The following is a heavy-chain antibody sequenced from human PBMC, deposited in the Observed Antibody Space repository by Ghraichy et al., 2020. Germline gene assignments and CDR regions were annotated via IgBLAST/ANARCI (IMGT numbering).Heavy chain of an antibody. V-gene: IGHV4-34*01. CDR1: GGSFSGYY. D-gene: IGHD3-16*01. CDR2: INHSGST. J-gene: IGHJ4*02. Sequence: TLSLTCAVYGGSFSGYYWSWIRQPPGKGLEWIGEINHSGSTNYNPSLKSRVTISVDTSKNQFSLKLSSVTAADTAVYYCARVSGYDYVWGSYPYKRTYFDYWGQGTLVTVSS. CDR3: ARVSGYDYVWGSYPYKRTYFDY.